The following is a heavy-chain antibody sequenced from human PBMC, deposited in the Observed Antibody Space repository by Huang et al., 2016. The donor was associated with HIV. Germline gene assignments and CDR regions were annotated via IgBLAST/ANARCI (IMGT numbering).Heavy chain of an antibody. CDR3: ARDATKNPRGWFDP. V-gene: IGHV4-34*02. Sequence: QVHLQQWGAGLLKSAETLSLTCAVYGGSLSGYYWSWLRQTPGKGLAWIGEINQLGRPNYNPSLKSRVSISMDGSKKQFSLKLRSSSDADTAVYFCARDATKNPRGWFDPWGQGTLVTVSS. D-gene: IGHD3-10*01. CDR2: INQLGRP. CDR1: GGSLSGYY. J-gene: IGHJ5*02.